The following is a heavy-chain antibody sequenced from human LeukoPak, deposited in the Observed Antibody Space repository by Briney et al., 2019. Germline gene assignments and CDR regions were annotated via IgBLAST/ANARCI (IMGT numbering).Heavy chain of an antibody. CDR2: ISGSGGST. Sequence: PGGSLRLSCAASGFTFSSYAMSWVRQAPGKGLEWVSAISGSGGSTYYADSVKGRFTISRDNSKNTLYLQMNSLRAEDTAVYYCARGKWSWVVPAAMYYFDYWGQGTLVTVSS. CDR1: GFTFSSYA. V-gene: IGHV3-23*01. J-gene: IGHJ4*02. CDR3: ARGKWSWVVPAAMYYFDY. D-gene: IGHD2-2*01.